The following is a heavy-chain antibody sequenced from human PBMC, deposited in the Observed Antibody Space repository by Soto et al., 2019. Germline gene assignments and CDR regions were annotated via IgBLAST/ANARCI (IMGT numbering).Heavy chain of an antibody. Sequence: QVQLVQSGAEVKKPGSSVKVSCKASGGTFSSYAISWVRQAPGQGLEWMGGIISIFGTANYAQKFQGRVTITADESTSTAYMELSSLRSEDTAVYYCARDSEDYYDSSGYSVQHWGQGTLVTVSS. J-gene: IGHJ1*01. V-gene: IGHV1-69*01. D-gene: IGHD3-22*01. CDR3: ARDSEDYYDSSGYSVQH. CDR1: GGTFSSYA. CDR2: IISIFGTA.